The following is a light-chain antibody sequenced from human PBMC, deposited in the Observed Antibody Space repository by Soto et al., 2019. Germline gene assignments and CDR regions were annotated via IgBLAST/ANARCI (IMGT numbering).Light chain of an antibody. CDR1: GSNVGVKP. V-gene: IGLV1-44*01. Sequence: QSVLTQPPSASVTPGHRVTISCSGRGSNVGVKPVCWFQHLPGMAAKLLIYNDDQRPSGVPDRFSGSKSGTSAFLAVSVLQTEDEADYYCATWDVSLSAWMFGGGTKGTVL. CDR2: NDD. J-gene: IGLJ3*02. CDR3: ATWDVSLSAWM.